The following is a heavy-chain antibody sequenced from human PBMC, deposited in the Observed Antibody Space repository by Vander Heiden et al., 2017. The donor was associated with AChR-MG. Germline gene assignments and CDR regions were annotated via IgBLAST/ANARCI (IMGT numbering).Heavy chain of an antibody. V-gene: IGHV3-23*01. Sequence: DVQLLDSEGGLVQPGGSLRLSCVASGFSLGKYAMSWVRQAPGKGLEWVSSISGTGGSTYYGDSVKGRFTISRDISKNTVHLQMSSLRVEDTAIYYCATTYTIYGAINPNWFDPWGQGTLVTVSS. CDR2: ISGTGGST. CDR3: ATTYTIYGAINPNWFDP. CDR1: GFSLGKYA. D-gene: IGHD3-3*01. J-gene: IGHJ5*02.